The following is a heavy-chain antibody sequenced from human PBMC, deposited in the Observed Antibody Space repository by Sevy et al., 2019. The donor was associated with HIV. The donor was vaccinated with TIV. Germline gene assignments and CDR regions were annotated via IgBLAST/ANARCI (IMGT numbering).Heavy chain of an antibody. Sequence: GGSLRLSCATSGFTFNNYNMNWVRQAPGKGLEWVSSVSGSSNYIYYAESVKGRFIISRDNAKNSLYLQMNSLRAEDTAVYYCARDYGGIRHFQYWGQGTLVTVSS. CDR2: VSGSSNYI. CDR1: GFTFNNYN. D-gene: IGHD4-17*01. J-gene: IGHJ1*01. V-gene: IGHV3-21*01. CDR3: ARDYGGIRHFQY.